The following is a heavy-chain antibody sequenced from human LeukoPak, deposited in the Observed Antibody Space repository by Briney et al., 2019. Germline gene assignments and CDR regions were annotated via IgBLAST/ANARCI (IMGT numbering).Heavy chain of an antibody. D-gene: IGHD6-19*01. J-gene: IGHJ5*02. CDR3: ARDSRSGWGNWFDP. V-gene: IGHV4-59*12. CDR2: IYYNGST. Sequence: SETLSLACTVSGGSISSYYWSWIRQSPGKGLQWIGNIYYNGSTSQNPSLESRVTISGDTSKNQFSLKLSSVTAADTAVYYCARDSRSGWGNWFDPWGQGTLVTVSS. CDR1: GGSISSYY.